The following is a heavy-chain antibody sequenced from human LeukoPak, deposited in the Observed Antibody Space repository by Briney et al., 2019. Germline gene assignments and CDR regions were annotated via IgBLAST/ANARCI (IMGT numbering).Heavy chain of an antibody. CDR2: IYYSGST. V-gene: IGHV4-59*08. Sequence: PSETLSLTCTVSGGSISSYYWSWIRQPPGKGLEWIGYIYYSGSTNYNPSLKSRVTISVDTSKNQFSLKLSSVTAADTAVYYCARMGYYGDSYWGQGTLVTVSS. CDR1: GGSISSYY. CDR3: ARMGYYGDSY. D-gene: IGHD4-17*01. J-gene: IGHJ4*02.